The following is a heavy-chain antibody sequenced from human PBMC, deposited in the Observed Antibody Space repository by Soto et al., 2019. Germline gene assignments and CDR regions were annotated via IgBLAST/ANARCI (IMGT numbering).Heavy chain of an antibody. D-gene: IGHD6-13*01. CDR1: GGSFSGYY. CDR2: INHSGST. J-gene: IGHJ6*02. V-gene: IGHV4-34*01. CDR3: ARGRGIAAAGTSHYYYYYGMDV. Sequence: QVQLQQWGAGLLKPSETLSLTCAVYGGSFSGYYWSWIRQPPGKGLEWIGEINHSGSTNYNPSLKGRVTISVDTSNNQFSLKRSSVTAADTAVYYCARGRGIAAAGTSHYYYYYGMDVWGQGTTVTVSS.